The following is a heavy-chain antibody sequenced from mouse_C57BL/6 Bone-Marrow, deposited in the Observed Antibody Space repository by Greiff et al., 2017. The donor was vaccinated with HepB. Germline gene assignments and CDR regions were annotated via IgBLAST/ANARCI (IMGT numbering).Heavy chain of an antibody. CDR2: INPNNGGT. CDR1: GYTLTDYY. V-gene: IGHV1-26*01. J-gene: IGHJ3*01. Sequence: EVQLQQSGPELVKPGASVKISCKASGYTLTDYYMNWVKQSHGKSLEWIGDINPNNGGTSYNQKFKGKATLTVDKSSSTAYMELRSLTSEDSAVYYCARRDYPWFAYWGQGTLVTVSA. CDR3: ARRDYPWFAY. D-gene: IGHD2-4*01.